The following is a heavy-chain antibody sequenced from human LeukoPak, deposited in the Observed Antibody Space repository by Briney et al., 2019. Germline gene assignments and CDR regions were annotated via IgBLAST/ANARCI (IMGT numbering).Heavy chain of an antibody. Sequence: RGSLRLSCAASGFTFRSYWMSWVRQAPGKGLEWVANINQDGSEKYYVDSVKGRFTISRDNAKKSLYLQMNSLRADDTAVYYCARDGGPFDSWGQGTLVTVSS. D-gene: IGHD3-16*01. V-gene: IGHV3-7*01. CDR2: INQDGSEK. CDR1: GFTFRSYW. J-gene: IGHJ4*02. CDR3: ARDGGPFDS.